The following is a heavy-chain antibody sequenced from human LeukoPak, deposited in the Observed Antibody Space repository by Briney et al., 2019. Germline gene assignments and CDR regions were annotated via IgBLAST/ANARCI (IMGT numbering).Heavy chain of an antibody. CDR3: TTEEATEGQFDY. V-gene: IGHV3-15*01. J-gene: IGHJ4*02. CDR2: IKSKTDGGTT. CDR1: GFTFSNAW. Sequence: GGSLRLSCAASGFTFSNAWMSWVRQAPGKGLEWVGRIKSKTDGGTTDYAAPVKGRFTISRDDSKNTLYLQMNSLKTEDTAVSYCTTEEATEGQFDYWGQGTLVTVSS. D-gene: IGHD1-14*01.